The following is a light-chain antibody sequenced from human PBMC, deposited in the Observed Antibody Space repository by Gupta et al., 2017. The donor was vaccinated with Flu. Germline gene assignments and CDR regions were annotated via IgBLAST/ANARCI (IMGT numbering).Light chain of an antibody. V-gene: IGLV1-44*01. CDR2: GNS. CDR3: AAWDDSLNGHYV. CDR1: RSNIGSNP. Sequence: QSVLAQPPSASETPGKRVTIPCSGSRSNIGSNPVNWYQQVPGTAPKLLIHGNSQRPSGVPDRFSGSKSGNSASLAISGLQSEDEADYYCAAWDDSLNGHYVFGTGTKVTVL. J-gene: IGLJ1*01.